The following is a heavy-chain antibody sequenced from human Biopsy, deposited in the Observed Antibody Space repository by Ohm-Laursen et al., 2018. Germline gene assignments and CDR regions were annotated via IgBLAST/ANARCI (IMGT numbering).Heavy chain of an antibody. D-gene: IGHD3-22*01. CDR3: ASVVLGPTNDAFDL. Sequence: GTLSLTCNVSGGYINNYYWSWIRQPAGTGLEWIGRIYPGGSTNYNPSLKSRVTMSVDTSKKQLSLRLRSVTAAGTAMYYCASVVLGPTNDAFDLWGQGTMVVVSS. CDR2: IYPGGST. CDR1: GGYINNYY. J-gene: IGHJ3*01. V-gene: IGHV4-4*07.